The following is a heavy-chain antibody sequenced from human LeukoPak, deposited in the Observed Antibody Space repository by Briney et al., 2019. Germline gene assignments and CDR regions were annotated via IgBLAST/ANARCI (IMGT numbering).Heavy chain of an antibody. V-gene: IGHV3-48*02. CDR2: ISPSSSTR. D-gene: IGHD3-9*01. Sequence: GGSLRLSCVASGFAFSRSGMNWVRQAPGKGLEWLSCISPSSSTRHYADSVKGRLIISRDNAKNSLYLQMNSLTEEDTAVYYCARDIPRALTGYCRGFDYWGQGTPVTVSS. CDR1: GFAFSRSG. CDR3: ARDIPRALTGYCRGFDY. J-gene: IGHJ4*02.